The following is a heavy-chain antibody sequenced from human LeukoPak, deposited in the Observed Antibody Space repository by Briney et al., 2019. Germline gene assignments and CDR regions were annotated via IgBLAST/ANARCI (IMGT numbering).Heavy chain of an antibody. CDR2: FDPEDGET. J-gene: IGHJ4*02. CDR3: ATNLATVVTPAYY. Sequence: AAVKVSCKVSGYTLTELSMHWVRQTPGKGLEWMGGFDPEDGETIYAQKFQGRVTMTEDTSTDTTYMELSSLRSEDTAVYYCATNLATVVTPAYYWGQGTLVTVSS. CDR1: GYTLTELS. V-gene: IGHV1-24*01. D-gene: IGHD4-23*01.